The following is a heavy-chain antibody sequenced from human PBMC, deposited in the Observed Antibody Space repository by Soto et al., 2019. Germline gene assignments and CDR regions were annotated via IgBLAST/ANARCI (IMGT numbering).Heavy chain of an antibody. D-gene: IGHD2-21*01. J-gene: IGHJ1*01. CDR2: IWPADSYT. CDR1: GYDFSMQW. V-gene: IGHV5-51*01. CDR3: PSGSRDCGVGIFYLH. Sequence: YSLKISCKASGYDFSMQWIGLVRQLPVKGFEWMVIIWPADSYTRYNPTFEGQVTISADQSITTAYLRWSSLTAAETAIYSCPSGSRDCGVGIFYLHWGHGTLVTVSS.